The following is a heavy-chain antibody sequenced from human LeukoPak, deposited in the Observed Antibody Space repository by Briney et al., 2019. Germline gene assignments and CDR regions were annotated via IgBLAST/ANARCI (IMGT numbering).Heavy chain of an antibody. D-gene: IGHD1-1*01. CDR3: ARGLVGTTATGVNFDY. CDR1: GGSISGYY. CDR2: IYYNGNT. J-gene: IGHJ4*02. V-gene: IGHV4-59*08. Sequence: SETLSLTCTVSGGSISGYYWSWIRQPPGKGLEWIGYIYYNGNTNYNPSLKSRVTISVDTSKNQFSLMLRSVTAADTAVYYCARGLVGTTATGVNFDYWGQGTLVTVSS.